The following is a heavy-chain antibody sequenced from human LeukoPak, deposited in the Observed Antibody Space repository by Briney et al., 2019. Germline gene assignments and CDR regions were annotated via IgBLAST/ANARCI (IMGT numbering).Heavy chain of an antibody. Sequence: SETLSLTCTVSGVSISSYYWSWIRQPPGKGLEWIGYIYYSESTNYNPSLKSRVAISLDTSRNQFSLNLSSVTAADTAVYFCARYSGGWPYYFDYWGQGTLVTVSS. J-gene: IGHJ4*02. CDR1: GVSISSYY. CDR3: ARYSGGWPYYFDY. CDR2: IYYSEST. D-gene: IGHD6-19*01. V-gene: IGHV4-59*08.